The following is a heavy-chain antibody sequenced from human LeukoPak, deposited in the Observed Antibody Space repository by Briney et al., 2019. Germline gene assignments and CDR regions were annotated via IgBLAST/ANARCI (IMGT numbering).Heavy chain of an antibody. D-gene: IGHD3-3*01. J-gene: IGHJ2*01. CDR1: GGSFSGYY. V-gene: IGHV4-34*01. CDR3: ARRSGYYDFWSGLHWYFDL. CDR2: INHSGST. Sequence: SETLSLTCAVYGGSFSGYYWSWIRQPPGKGLEWIGEINHSGSTNYNPSLKSRVTISVDTSKNQFSLKLSSVTAADTAVYYRARRSGYYDFWSGLHWYFDLWGRGTLVTVSS.